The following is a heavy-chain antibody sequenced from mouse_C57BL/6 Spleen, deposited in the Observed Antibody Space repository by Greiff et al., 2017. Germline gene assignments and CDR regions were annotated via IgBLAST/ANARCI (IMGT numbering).Heavy chain of an antibody. Sequence: QVQLKQPGAELVRPGTSVKLSCKASGYTFTSYWMHWVKQRPGQGLEWIGVIDPSDSYTNYNQKFKGKATLTVDTSSSTAYMQLSSLTSEDSAVYYCARYIYSNYYFDYWGQGTTLTVSS. CDR2: IDPSDSYT. D-gene: IGHD2-5*01. CDR3: ARYIYSNYYFDY. J-gene: IGHJ2*01. CDR1: GYTFTSYW. V-gene: IGHV1-59*01.